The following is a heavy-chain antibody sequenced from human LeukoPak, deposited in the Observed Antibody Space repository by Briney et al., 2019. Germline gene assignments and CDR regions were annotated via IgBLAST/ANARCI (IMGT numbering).Heavy chain of an antibody. D-gene: IGHD3-22*01. CDR1: GFTFSRYW. CDR3: ARVKYYFDSDGHSYPNWFDP. Sequence: GGSLRLSCAASGFTFSRYWMHWVRQAPGQGLVWVSRLNNDGSTTNYVDSVKGRFTTFRDNAKNTLYLQMNSLRAEDTAVYFCARVKYYFDSDGHSYPNWFDPWGQGTLVTVSS. V-gene: IGHV3-74*01. CDR2: LNNDGSTT. J-gene: IGHJ5*02.